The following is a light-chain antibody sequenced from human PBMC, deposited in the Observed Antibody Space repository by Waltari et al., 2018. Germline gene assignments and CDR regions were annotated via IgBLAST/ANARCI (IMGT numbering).Light chain of an antibody. CDR2: AAS. Sequence: DIQMTQSPSSVSASVGDRVTITCRASEDVSTWLAWYQQKPGEVPQLLIFAASVLRTGVSSSFTGSGSGTDFTLTLSSLEPEDFATYYCQQSNTFPLTFGGGTKVEIK. V-gene: IGKV1-12*01. CDR3: QQSNTFPLT. CDR1: EDVSTW. J-gene: IGKJ4*01.